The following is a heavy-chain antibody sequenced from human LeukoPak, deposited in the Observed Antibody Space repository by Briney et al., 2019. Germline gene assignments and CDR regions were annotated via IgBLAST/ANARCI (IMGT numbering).Heavy chain of an antibody. V-gene: IGHV3-64*01. Sequence: PGGSLRLSCAASGFTFSNYALHWVRQAPGKGLEHVSAISSNGGSTYYANSVKGRFTISRDNSKNTLYLQMNSLRAEDTAVYYCARAMPGEEGEGPEYYYDSSGYQSLDYWGQGTLVTVSS. CDR2: ISSNGGST. D-gene: IGHD3-22*01. CDR1: GFTFSNYA. J-gene: IGHJ4*02. CDR3: ARAMPGEEGEGPEYYYDSSGYQSLDY.